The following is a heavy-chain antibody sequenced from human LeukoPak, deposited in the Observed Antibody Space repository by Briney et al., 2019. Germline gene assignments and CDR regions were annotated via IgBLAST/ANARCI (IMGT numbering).Heavy chain of an antibody. CDR2: IHAIGST. D-gene: IGHD1-26*01. V-gene: IGHV4-4*08. J-gene: IGHJ3*02. Sequence: SETLSLTCNVSGGFISNYYWSWIRQPPGKGLEWVGYIHAIGSTNYNPSLTSRVTISVDTSKNQLSLKLSSVSAAETAIYYCARDGSGGRSFEIWGQGTTVTVSS. CDR3: ARDGSGGRSFEI. CDR1: GGFISNYY.